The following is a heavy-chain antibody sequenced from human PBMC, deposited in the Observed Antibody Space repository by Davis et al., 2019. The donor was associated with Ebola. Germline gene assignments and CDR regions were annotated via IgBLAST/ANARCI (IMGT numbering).Heavy chain of an antibody. CDR2: IYYGGNT. J-gene: IGHJ6*02. Sequence: MPGGSLRLSCTVSGSSISSSSYFWGWIRQPPGKGLEWIATIYYGGNTYYNPSLKSRITISVDTSKNQFSLRLSSVTAADTAVYYCARFTVTTPLCGMDVWGQGTTVTVSS. CDR1: GSSISSSSYF. CDR3: ARFTVTTPLCGMDV. D-gene: IGHD4-17*01. V-gene: IGHV4-39*01.